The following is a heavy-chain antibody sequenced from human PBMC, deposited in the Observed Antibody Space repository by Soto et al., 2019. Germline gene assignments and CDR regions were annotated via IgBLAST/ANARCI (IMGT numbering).Heavy chain of an antibody. D-gene: IGHD3-9*01. V-gene: IGHV3-53*04. J-gene: IGHJ3*02. CDR3: AREAPGDILTGYPGPAFDI. CDR1: GFTVSSNY. CDR2: IYSGGST. Sequence: PGGSLRLSCAASGFTVSSNYMSWVRQAPGKGLEWVSVIYSGGSTYYADSVKGRFTISRHNSKNTLYLQMNSLRAEDTAVYYCAREAPGDILTGYPGPAFDIWGQGTTVTVS.